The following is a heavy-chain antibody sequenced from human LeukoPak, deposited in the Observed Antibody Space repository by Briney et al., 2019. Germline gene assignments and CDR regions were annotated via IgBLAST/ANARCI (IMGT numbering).Heavy chain of an antibody. Sequence: GGSLRLSCAASGFMFSNYSMNWIRQTPGKGLEWIAYISSSYMIHYSDSVKGRFTISRDDARNSLFLQMRSLRAEDTAVYYCAKDLGLEWSKVEAFDIWGQGTMVTVSS. V-gene: IGHV3-69-1*01. D-gene: IGHD2-8*01. CDR2: ISSSYMI. CDR1: GFMFSNYS. CDR3: AKDLGLEWSKVEAFDI. J-gene: IGHJ3*02.